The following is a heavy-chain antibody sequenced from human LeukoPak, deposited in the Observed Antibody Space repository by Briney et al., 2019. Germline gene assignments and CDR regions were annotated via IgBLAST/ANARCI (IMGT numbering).Heavy chain of an antibody. Sequence: GGSLRLSCAASGFTFSSYWKSWVRQAPGKGLEWVANIKQDGSEKYYVDSVKGRFTISRDNAKNSLYLQMNSLRAEDTAVYCCARLGDTARAFDYWGQGTLVTVSS. CDR1: GFTFSSYW. CDR2: IKQDGSEK. V-gene: IGHV3-7*01. J-gene: IGHJ4*02. D-gene: IGHD5-18*01. CDR3: ARLGDTARAFDY.